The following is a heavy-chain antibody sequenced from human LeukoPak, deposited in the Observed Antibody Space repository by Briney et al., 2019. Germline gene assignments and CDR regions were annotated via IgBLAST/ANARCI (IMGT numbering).Heavy chain of an antibody. D-gene: IGHD3-22*01. Sequence: GGSLRLSCAASGFTFSSYSMNWVRQAPGKGLEWVSSISSSSSYIYYADSVKGRFTISRDNAKNSLYLQMNSLRAEDTAVCYCARDPLRDSSGYYYRWGQGTLVTVSS. CDR1: GFTFSSYS. J-gene: IGHJ5*02. CDR3: ARDPLRDSSGYYYR. V-gene: IGHV3-21*01. CDR2: ISSSSSYI.